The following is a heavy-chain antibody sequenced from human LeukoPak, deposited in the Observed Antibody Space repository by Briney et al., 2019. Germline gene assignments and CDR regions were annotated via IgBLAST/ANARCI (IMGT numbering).Heavy chain of an antibody. V-gene: IGHV4-59*01. CDR2: IYYSGST. J-gene: IGHJ5*02. Sequence: PSETLSLTCTVSGGSISSYYWSWIRQPPGKGLEWIGYIYYSGSTNYNPSLKSQVTISVDTSKNQFSLKLSSVTAADTAVYYCARVDYDSSGYHKGWFDPWGRGTLVTVSS. CDR1: GGSISSYY. D-gene: IGHD3-22*01. CDR3: ARVDYDSSGYHKGWFDP.